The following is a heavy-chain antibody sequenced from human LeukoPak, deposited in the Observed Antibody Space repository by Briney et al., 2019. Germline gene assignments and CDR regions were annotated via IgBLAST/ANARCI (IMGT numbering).Heavy chain of an antibody. CDR2: IRYDGSNK. Sequence: GGSLRLSCAASGFTFSSYGMHWVRQAPGKGLEWVAFIRYDGSNKYYADSVKGRFTISRDNSKNTLYLQMNSLRAEDTAVYYCANEDPAVIDPWGQGTLVTVSS. V-gene: IGHV3-30*02. J-gene: IGHJ5*02. CDR1: GFTFSSYG. CDR3: ANEDPAVIDP. D-gene: IGHD2-2*01.